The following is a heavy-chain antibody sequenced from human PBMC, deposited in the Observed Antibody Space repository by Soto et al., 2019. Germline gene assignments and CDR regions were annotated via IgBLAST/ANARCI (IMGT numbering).Heavy chain of an antibody. CDR2: ISAYNGNT. D-gene: IGHD3-9*01. V-gene: IGHV1-18*04. CDR3: ARDDYAIPTGYYLYGMDV. Sequence: GASVKVSCKASGYTFTSYGISWVRQAPGQGLEWMGWISAYNGNTNYAQKLQGRVTMTTDTSTSTAYMELRSPRSDDTAVYYCARDDYAIPTGYYLYGMDVWGQGTTVTVSS. J-gene: IGHJ6*02. CDR1: GYTFTSYG.